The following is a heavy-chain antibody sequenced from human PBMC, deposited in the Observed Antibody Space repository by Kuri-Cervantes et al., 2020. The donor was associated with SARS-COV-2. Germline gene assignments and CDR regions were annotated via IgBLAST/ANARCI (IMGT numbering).Heavy chain of an antibody. CDR1: GFTFSSYE. J-gene: IGHJ2*01. CDR2: ISSSSSSYT. V-gene: IGHV3-48*03. D-gene: IGHD5-24*01. CDR3: ARMIGGWLQLYWYFDL. Sequence: GGSLRLSCAASGFTFSSYEMNWVRQAPGKGLEWASYISSSSSSYTNYADSVKGRFTISRDNAKNSLYLQMNSLRAEDTAVYYCARMIGGWLQLYWYFDLWGRGTLVTVSS.